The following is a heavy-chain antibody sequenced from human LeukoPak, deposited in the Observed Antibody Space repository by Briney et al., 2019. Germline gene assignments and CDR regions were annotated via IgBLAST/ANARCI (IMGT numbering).Heavy chain of an antibody. V-gene: IGHV4-59*01. Sequence: AETLSLTCTVSGGSMSSYYWSWIRQPPGKGLEWIGYIHYSGSTIYNPSLKSRVTISEDTSKNQFSLKLTSVTTADTAVYYCARGSGWYSSFDYWGQGTLVTVSS. J-gene: IGHJ4*02. D-gene: IGHD6-19*01. CDR1: GGSMSSYY. CDR2: IHYSGST. CDR3: ARGSGWYSSFDY.